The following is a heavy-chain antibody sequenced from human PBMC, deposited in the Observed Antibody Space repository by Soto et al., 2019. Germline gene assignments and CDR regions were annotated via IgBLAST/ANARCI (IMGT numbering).Heavy chain of an antibody. CDR1: GYTFTSYA. CDR3: ACASGDPTYPDGMDV. D-gene: IGHD4-17*01. V-gene: IGHV1-3*01. CDR2: INAGNGNT. Sequence: QVQLVQSGAEVKKPGASVKVSCKASGYTFTSYAMHWVRQALGQRLEWMGWINAGNGNTKYSKKFQGRVTITRDTSGGTVCIELSSLRSEDTAVYYCACASGDPTYPDGMDVWGHGTTVTVS. J-gene: IGHJ6*02.